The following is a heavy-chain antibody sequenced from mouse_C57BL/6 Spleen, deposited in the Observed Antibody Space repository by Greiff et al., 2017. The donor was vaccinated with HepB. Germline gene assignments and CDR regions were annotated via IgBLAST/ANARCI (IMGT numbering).Heavy chain of an antibody. CDR1: GYVFSSSW. Sequence: QVQLQQSGPELVKPGASVKISCKASGYVFSSSWMNWVKRRPGKGLEWIGRIYPGDGDTNYNGKFKGKATLTADKSSSTAYMQLNSLTSEDSAVYFCARNYYGSSSWGQGTLVTVSA. CDR2: IYPGDGDT. CDR3: ARNYYGSSS. D-gene: IGHD1-1*01. V-gene: IGHV1-82*01. J-gene: IGHJ3*01.